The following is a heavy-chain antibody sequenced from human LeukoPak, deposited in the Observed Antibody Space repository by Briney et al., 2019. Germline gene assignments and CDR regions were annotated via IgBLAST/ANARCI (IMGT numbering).Heavy chain of an antibody. CDR2: ISAYNDNT. Sequence: GASVKVSCKASGYTFTSYGISWVRQAPGQGLEWMGWISAYNDNTNYAQKLQGRVTMTTDTSTSTAYMELRSLRSDDTAVYYCARGGHIVVVTATKNYYYYGMDVWGQGTTVTVSS. CDR1: GYTFTSYG. J-gene: IGHJ6*02. D-gene: IGHD2-21*02. V-gene: IGHV1-18*01. CDR3: ARGGHIVVVTATKNYYYYGMDV.